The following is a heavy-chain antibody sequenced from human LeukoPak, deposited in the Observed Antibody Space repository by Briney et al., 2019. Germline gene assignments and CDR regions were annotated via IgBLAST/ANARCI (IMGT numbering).Heavy chain of an antibody. V-gene: IGHV3-33*01. CDR3: ARGGGSNDYGGN. D-gene: IGHD4-23*01. CDR2: IWYDGSNE. Sequence: GGSLRLSCAASGFTFSDYGMYWVRQAPGKGLEWVAIIWYDGSNEYYADSVKGRFSISRDNSKNTLYLQMDGLRAEDTAVYYCARGGGSNDYGGNWGPGTLVTVSS. CDR1: GFTFSDYG. J-gene: IGHJ4*02.